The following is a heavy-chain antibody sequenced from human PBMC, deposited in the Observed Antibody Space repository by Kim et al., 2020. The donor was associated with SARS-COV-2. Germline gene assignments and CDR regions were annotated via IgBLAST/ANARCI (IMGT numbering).Heavy chain of an antibody. V-gene: IGHV3-30*18. CDR1: GFSFSRYG. D-gene: IGHD5-12*01. J-gene: IGHJ3*02. CDR3: AKDEGEIWLSGALDM. Sequence: GGSLRLSCAASGFSFSRYGIHWVRQAPGKGLEWVAVISYDEIKYYGDSVNGRFTISRDNSQNTVYLQMDSLRAEDTAVYFCAKDEGEIWLSGALDMWGQGTMVTVCS. CDR2: ISYDEIK.